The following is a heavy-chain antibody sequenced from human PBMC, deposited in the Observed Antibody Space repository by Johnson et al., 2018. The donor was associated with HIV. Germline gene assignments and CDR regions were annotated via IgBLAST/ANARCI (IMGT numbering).Heavy chain of an antibody. CDR3: ARPHIVVVTAGYAFDI. Sequence: QVQLVESGGGVVRPGGSLRLSCAASGFTFDDYGMSWVRQAPGKGLEWVAVISYDAQNKYYADSVKGRFTISRDNSKNTLYLQMNSLRAEDTAVYYCARPHIVVVTAGYAFDIWGQGTMVIVSS. CDR1: GFTFDDYG. J-gene: IGHJ3*02. V-gene: IGHV3-30*03. CDR2: ISYDAQNK. D-gene: IGHD2-21*02.